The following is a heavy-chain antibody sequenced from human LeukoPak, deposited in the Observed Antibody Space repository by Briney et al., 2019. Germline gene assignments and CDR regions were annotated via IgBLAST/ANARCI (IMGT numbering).Heavy chain of an antibody. D-gene: IGHD5-12*01. CDR3: ASYPRYMSSPPFDY. CDR1: GYTFTGQF. CDR2: INPNTGDT. Sequence: GASVKVSCRASGYTFTGQFMHWVRQAPGQGLEWMGWINPNTGDTNYAQKFQGGVTMTRDTTINTAYMDLSRLTSDDTAVYYCASYPRYMSSPPFDYWGQGTLVTVSS. V-gene: IGHV1-2*02. J-gene: IGHJ4*02.